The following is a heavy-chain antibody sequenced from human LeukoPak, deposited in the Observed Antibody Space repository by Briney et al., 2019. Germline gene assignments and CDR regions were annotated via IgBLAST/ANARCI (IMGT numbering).Heavy chain of an antibody. Sequence: SETLSLTCTVSGGSNTSGNYYWSWIRQPAGKGLEWIGRIHTSGNTNYNPSLKSRVTISVDTSKNQFFLHLSSVTAADTAVYYCARLRLGYSGYDYRMGHYYYYMDVWGKGTTVTVSS. CDR2: IHTSGNT. D-gene: IGHD5-12*01. CDR3: ARLRLGYSGYDYRMGHYYYYMDV. J-gene: IGHJ6*03. V-gene: IGHV4-61*02. CDR1: GGSNTSGNYY.